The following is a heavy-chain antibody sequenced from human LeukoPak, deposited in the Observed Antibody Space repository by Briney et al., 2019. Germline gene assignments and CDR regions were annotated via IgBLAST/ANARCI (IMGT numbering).Heavy chain of an antibody. Sequence: EWVSYISSSGSTIYYADSAKGRFTISRDNAKNSLYLQMNSLRAEDTAAYYCARDRGSGWINYWGQGTXVTVSS. CDR3: ARDRGSGWINY. J-gene: IGHJ4*02. D-gene: IGHD6-19*01. V-gene: IGHV3-48*03. CDR2: ISSSGSTI.